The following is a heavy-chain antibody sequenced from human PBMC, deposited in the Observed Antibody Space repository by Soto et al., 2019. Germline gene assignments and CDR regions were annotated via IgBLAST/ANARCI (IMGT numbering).Heavy chain of an antibody. CDR2: ISYDGSNK. J-gene: IGHJ6*02. Sequence: GGSLRLSCAASGFTFSSYAMHWVRQAPGKGLEWVAVISYDGSNKYYADSVKGRFTISRDNSKNTLYLQMNSLRAEDTAVYYCARVYSEHVYSNYYYYYGMDVWGQGTTVTVSS. CDR1: GFTFSSYA. CDR3: ARVYSEHVYSNYYYYYGMDV. V-gene: IGHV3-30-3*01. D-gene: IGHD4-4*01.